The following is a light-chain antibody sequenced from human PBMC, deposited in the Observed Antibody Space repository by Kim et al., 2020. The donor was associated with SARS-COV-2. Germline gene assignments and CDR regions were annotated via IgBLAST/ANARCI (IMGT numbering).Light chain of an antibody. Sequence: GQSLTLSCTGTSSDVDGYNYVSWYQQHPGKAPRLMIYDVSKRPSGVPDRFSGSKSGYTASLTISGLQAEDEADYCCCSYAGSYTYVFGTGTQLTVL. CDR1: SSDVDGYNY. V-gene: IGLV2-11*01. J-gene: IGLJ1*01. CDR3: CSYAGSYTYV. CDR2: DVS.